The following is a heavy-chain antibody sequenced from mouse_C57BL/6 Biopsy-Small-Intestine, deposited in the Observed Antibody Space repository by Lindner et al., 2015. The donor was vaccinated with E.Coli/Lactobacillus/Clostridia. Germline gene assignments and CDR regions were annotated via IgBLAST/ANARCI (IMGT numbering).Heavy chain of an antibody. J-gene: IGHJ3*01. Sequence: SVKVSCKASGYRFTSHLISWVRQAPGQGLEWMGWITGYNGNTDYAQKFQGRVTLTTDTSTSTAYMELRSLRPDDTAVYYCARVTVSMSPIHYWGQGTLVTVSS. D-gene: IGHD2-10*02. CDR2: ITGYNGNT. V-gene: IGHV1-20*01. CDR3: ARVTVSMSPIHY. CDR1: GYRFTSHL.